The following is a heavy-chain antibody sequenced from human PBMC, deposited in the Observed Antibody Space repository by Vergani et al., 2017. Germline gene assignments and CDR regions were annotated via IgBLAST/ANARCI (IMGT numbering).Heavy chain of an antibody. D-gene: IGHD6-6*01. CDR3: ARHLPQLARNDVFDI. J-gene: IGHJ3*02. CDR1: GMSISNNNYY. CDR2: IYDSRDN. Sequence: QLQLQESGPRLVKPSETLSLTCSLSGMSISNNNYYWGWIRQPPGKGLEWIGSIYDSRDNNYSPSLKSRVSISVDTSKNQFSLKLTSVTAADTAVYYCARHLPQLARNDVFDIWGHGTLVTVSS. V-gene: IGHV4-39*01.